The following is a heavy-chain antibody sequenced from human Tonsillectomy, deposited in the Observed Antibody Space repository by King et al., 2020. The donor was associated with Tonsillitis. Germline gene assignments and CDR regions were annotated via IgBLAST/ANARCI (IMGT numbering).Heavy chain of an antibody. V-gene: IGHV3-7*01. Sequence: VQLVESGGGLVQPGGSLRLSCAASGFTFSSYWMSWVRQAPGKGLEWVANIKQDGSEKYYVDSVKGRLTISRDNAKNSLYLQMNSLRAEDTAVYYCARDYYDSSGYFNYYGMDVWGQGNTVTVSS. CDR3: ARDYYDSSGYFNYYGMDV. J-gene: IGHJ6*02. D-gene: IGHD3-22*01. CDR2: IKQDGSEK. CDR1: GFTFSSYW.